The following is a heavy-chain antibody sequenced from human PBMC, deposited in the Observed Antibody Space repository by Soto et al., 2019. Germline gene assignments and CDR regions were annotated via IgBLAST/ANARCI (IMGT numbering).Heavy chain of an antibody. V-gene: IGHV1-2*04. J-gene: IGHJ4*02. Sequence: ASVKVSCKASGYTFTGYYMHWVRQAPGQGLEWMGWINPTSGGTNYSQKFQGWVIMTRDKSLSTAYMELSRLRSADPAVYYCARGGINFPIDYWGQGTLVTVSS. CDR3: ARGGINFPIDY. CDR1: GYTFTGYY. CDR2: INPTSGGT. D-gene: IGHD2-21*01.